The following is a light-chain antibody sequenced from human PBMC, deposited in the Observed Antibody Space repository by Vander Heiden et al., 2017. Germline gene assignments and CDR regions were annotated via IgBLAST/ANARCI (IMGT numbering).Light chain of an antibody. CDR3: CSYAGIHTFV. CDR2: EGT. V-gene: IGLV2-23*03. J-gene: IGLJ3*02. CDR1: RSDVGSYNL. Sequence: SSLSQAALVPGFPVSSITISCTGTRSDVGSYNLVSWYQQHPDKAPKLMIYEGTKRPSGVSNRFSGSKAGNTASLTISGLQAEDEADYYCCSYAGIHTFVFGGGTKLTVL.